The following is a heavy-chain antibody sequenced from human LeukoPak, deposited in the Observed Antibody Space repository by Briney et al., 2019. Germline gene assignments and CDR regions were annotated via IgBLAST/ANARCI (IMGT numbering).Heavy chain of an antibody. V-gene: IGHV1-2*06. J-gene: IGHJ4*02. CDR3: ARVELTTGPRCFDS. CDR2: INPNSDGT. Sequence: ASVKVSCKASGYTFTGYYIHWVRQAPGQGLVWMGRINPNSDGTDYAQRFQGRVTLTRDTSISTAYMDLSRLTSDDTAVYFCARVELTTGPRCFDSWGQGTLVTVSS. D-gene: IGHD3-22*01. CDR1: GYTFTGYY.